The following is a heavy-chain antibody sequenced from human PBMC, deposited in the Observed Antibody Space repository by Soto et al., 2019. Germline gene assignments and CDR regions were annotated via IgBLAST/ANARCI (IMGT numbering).Heavy chain of an antibody. Sequence: SETLSLTCTVSGGSISRGGYYRSWIRQRPGKGLEWIGHVYYSGTTYSNPSLRSRIAISVDTSENHFSLKLSSLTAADTAIYFCARLDDSSGNTPFDFWGQGILVTVSS. V-gene: IGHV4-31*03. D-gene: IGHD3-22*01. J-gene: IGHJ4*02. CDR1: GGSISRGGYY. CDR2: VYYSGTT. CDR3: ARLDDSSGNTPFDF.